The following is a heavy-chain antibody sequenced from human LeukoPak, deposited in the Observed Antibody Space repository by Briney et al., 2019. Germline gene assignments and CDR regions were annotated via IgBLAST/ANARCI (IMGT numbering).Heavy chain of an antibody. CDR3: AREAQKYCSGSSCYGPGDY. Sequence: SETLSLTCAVYGGSFSGYYWSWIRQPPGKGLEWIGEINHSGSTNYNPSLKSRVTISVDTSKNQFSLKLSSVTAADTAVYYCAREAQKYCSGSSCYGPGDYWGQGTLVTVSS. V-gene: IGHV4-34*01. CDR2: INHSGST. J-gene: IGHJ4*02. CDR1: GGSFSGYY. D-gene: IGHD2-15*01.